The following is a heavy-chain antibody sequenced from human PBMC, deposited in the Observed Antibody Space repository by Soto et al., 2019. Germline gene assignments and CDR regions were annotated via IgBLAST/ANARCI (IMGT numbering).Heavy chain of an antibody. CDR3: ARSIVVAPTGFDP. V-gene: IGHV4-31*03. CDR2: IYYSGST. Sequence: SETLSLTCTVSGGSISSGGYYWSWIRQHPGKGLEWIEYIYYSGSTYYKPSLKSRVTISVDTSKNQFSLKLSSVTAADTAVYYCARSIVVAPTGFDPWGQGTLVTVSS. D-gene: IGHD3-22*01. CDR1: GGSISSGGYY. J-gene: IGHJ5*02.